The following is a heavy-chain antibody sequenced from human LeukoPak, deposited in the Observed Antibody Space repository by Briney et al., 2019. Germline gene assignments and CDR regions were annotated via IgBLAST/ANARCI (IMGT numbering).Heavy chain of an antibody. D-gene: IGHD3-10*01. J-gene: IGHJ6*03. CDR3: ARVYPSIRGVIINDYYYMDV. Sequence: ASVKVSCKASGYTFTGYYMHWVRQAPGQGLEWMGWINPNSGGTNYAQKFQGRVTMNRDTSISTAYMELSRLRSDDTAVYYCARVYPSIRGVIINDYYYMDVWGKGTTVTVSS. CDR1: GYTFTGYY. CDR2: INPNSGGT. V-gene: IGHV1-2*02.